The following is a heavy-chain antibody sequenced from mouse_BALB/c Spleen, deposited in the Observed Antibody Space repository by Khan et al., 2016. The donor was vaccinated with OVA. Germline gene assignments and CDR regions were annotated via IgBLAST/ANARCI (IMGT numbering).Heavy chain of an antibody. D-gene: IGHD4-1*01. V-gene: IGHV5-6*02. CDR3: ASHLTGSFAY. CDR2: ISSGGSYT. Sequence: DVKLVESGGDLVKPGGSLKLSCAASGFTFSSYGMSWVRQTPDKRLEWVATISSGGSYTYYPDSVKGRFTISRDNAKNTLYLQMSSLKSEDTAMYYCASHLTGSFAYWGQGTLVTVSA. J-gene: IGHJ3*01. CDR1: GFTFSSYG.